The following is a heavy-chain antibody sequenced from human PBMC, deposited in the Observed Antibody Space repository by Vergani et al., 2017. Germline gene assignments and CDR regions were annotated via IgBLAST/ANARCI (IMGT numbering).Heavy chain of an antibody. Sequence: QVQLVQSGAEVKKPGSSVKVSCKASGGTFSSYAISWVRQAPGQGLEWMGGIIPIFGTANYAQKFQGRVTITADESTSTAYMELSSLRSEDTAVYYCARDRIRGGGAYCGGDCDRVEGWFDPWGQGTLVTVSS. CDR2: IIPIFGTA. CDR1: GGTFSSYA. D-gene: IGHD2-21*01. CDR3: ARDRIRGGGAYCGGDCDRVEGWFDP. V-gene: IGHV1-69*01. J-gene: IGHJ5*02.